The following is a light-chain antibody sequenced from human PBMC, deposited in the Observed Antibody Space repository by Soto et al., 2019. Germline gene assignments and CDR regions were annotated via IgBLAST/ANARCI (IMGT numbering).Light chain of an antibody. Sequence: EIVLTPSPGTLSLSPRERATLSCRASQSVSSSYLAWYQQKPGQAPRLLIYGASSWATGIPDRFSGSGSGTDFTLTISRLEPEDFAVYYCQQYGSSPPTFGQGTRLEIK. V-gene: IGKV3-20*01. CDR1: QSVSSSY. CDR2: GAS. CDR3: QQYGSSPPT. J-gene: IGKJ5*01.